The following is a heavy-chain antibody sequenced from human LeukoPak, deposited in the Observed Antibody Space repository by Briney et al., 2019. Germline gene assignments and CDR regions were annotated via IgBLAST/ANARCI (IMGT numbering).Heavy chain of an antibody. CDR2: ISAGGGDT. Sequence: PGGSLRLSCAASGFPFSSYAMSWVRQAPGKGLKWVSGISAGGGDTYYADSVKGRFTISRGNFKNTLYLQMSSLRPEDTAVYFCSKGGQSGPWYSLDCWGQGTLVTVSS. D-gene: IGHD2-15*01. V-gene: IGHV3-23*01. CDR3: SKGGQSGPWYSLDC. J-gene: IGHJ4*02. CDR1: GFPFSSYA.